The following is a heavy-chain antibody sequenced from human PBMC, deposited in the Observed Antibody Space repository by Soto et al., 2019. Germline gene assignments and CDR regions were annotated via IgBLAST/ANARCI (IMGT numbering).Heavy chain of an antibody. Sequence: QVQLVESGGGVVQPGRSPRLSCAASGFTFSNFGMHWVRQAPGKGLEWVAAISSDGGDKYYSHSVKDRFTISRDNSKNTLFLQMNSLRVEDTAVYYCVKGSEVARQELDHWGQGLLLTVSS. CDR1: GFTFSNFG. D-gene: IGHD2-15*01. CDR2: ISSDGGDK. J-gene: IGHJ4*02. CDR3: VKGSEVARQELDH. V-gene: IGHV3-30*18.